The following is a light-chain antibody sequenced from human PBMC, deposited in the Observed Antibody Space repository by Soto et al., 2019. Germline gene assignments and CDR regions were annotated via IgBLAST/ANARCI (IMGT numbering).Light chain of an antibody. CDR1: SSNIGSNT. CDR3: AAWDDSLNGHYV. J-gene: IGLJ1*01. V-gene: IGLV1-44*01. Sequence: QSALTQPPSASGTPGQRVTISCSGSSSNIGSNTVNWYQHLPGTSPKLLIYSNYQRPSGVPDLFSGSKSGTSASLVISGLQSEGEADYYCAAWDDSLNGHYVFGTGTKVTVL. CDR2: SNY.